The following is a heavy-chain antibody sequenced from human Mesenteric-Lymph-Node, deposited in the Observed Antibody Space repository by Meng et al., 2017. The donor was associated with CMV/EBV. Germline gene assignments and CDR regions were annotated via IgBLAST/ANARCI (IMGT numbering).Heavy chain of an antibody. CDR2: INHSSST. D-gene: IGHD3-10*01. V-gene: IGHV4-34*01. J-gene: IGHJ5*02. CDR3: ARADTLVRGIFTAAWFDP. Sequence: ESLKISCAASGFTFSSYSMNWVRQPPGKGLEWIGEINHSSSTNYSPSLKSRVTMSVDTSKNQFSLNLSFVTAADTAVYYCARADTLVRGIFTAAWFDPWGQGTLVTVSS. CDR1: GFTFSSYS.